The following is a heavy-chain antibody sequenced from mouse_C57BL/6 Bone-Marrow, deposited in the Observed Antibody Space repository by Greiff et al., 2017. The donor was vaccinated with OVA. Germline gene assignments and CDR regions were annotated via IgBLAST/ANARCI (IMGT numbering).Heavy chain of an antibody. CDR1: GYAFSSYW. Sequence: QVQLKQSGAELVKPGASLKISCKASGYAFSSYWMNWVKQRPGKGLEWIGQIYPGDGDTNYNGKFKGKATLTADKSSSTAYMQLSSLTSEDSAVYFCAREDRSNRAMDYWGQGTSVTVSS. CDR3: AREDRSNRAMDY. J-gene: IGHJ4*01. D-gene: IGHD1-1*01. V-gene: IGHV1-80*01. CDR2: IYPGDGDT.